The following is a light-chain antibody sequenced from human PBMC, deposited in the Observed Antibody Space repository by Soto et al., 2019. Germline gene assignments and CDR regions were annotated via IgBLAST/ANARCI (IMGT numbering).Light chain of an antibody. CDR2: KAS. Sequence: DIQMTQSPSTLSASVGDRVTITCRASQSISSWLAWYQQKPGKAPKLLIYKASSLESGAPSRFSGSGSGTEFTLTISSLQTDDFATYYCQQYNSYSGTFGQGTKVDIK. V-gene: IGKV1-5*03. J-gene: IGKJ1*01. CDR1: QSISSW. CDR3: QQYNSYSGT.